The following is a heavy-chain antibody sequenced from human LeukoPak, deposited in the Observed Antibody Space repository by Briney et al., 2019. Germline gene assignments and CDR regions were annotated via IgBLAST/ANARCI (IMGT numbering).Heavy chain of an antibody. CDR2: IHHSGST. J-gene: IGHJ4*02. V-gene: IGHV4-34*01. CDR1: GGSFSGYY. Sequence: SETLSLTCAVYGGSFSGYYWSWIRQPPGKGLEWIGEIHHSGSTNYNPSLKSRVTISVDTSKNQFSLKLSSVTAADTAVYYCARVRDSSSWSYYFDYWGQGTLVTVSS. CDR3: ARVRDSSSWSYYFDY. D-gene: IGHD6-13*01.